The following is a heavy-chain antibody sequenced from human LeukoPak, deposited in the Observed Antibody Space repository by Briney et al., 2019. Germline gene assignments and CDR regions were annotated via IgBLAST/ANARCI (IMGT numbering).Heavy chain of an antibody. Sequence: SETLSLACTVSGGSISSYYWSWIRQPAGKGLEWIGRIYTSGSTNYNPSLKSRVTMSVDTSKNQFSLKLSSVTAADTAVYYCARDYGSAAAGLLEYYFDYWGQGTLVTVSS. CDR2: IYTSGST. J-gene: IGHJ4*02. D-gene: IGHD6-13*01. CDR1: GGSISSYY. V-gene: IGHV4-4*07. CDR3: ARDYGSAAAGLLEYYFDY.